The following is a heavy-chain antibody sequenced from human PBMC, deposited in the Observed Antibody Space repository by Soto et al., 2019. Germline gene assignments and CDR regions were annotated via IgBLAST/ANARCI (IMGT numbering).Heavy chain of an antibody. CDR1: GFTFSSYA. CDR2: ISGNGGST. D-gene: IGHD3-16*01. J-gene: IGHJ6*02. CDR3: AKFGGPYYYGMDV. V-gene: IGHV3-23*01. Sequence: SLRLSCAASGFTFSSYAMSWVRQAPGKGLEWVSAISGNGGSTYYADSVKGRFTISRDNSKNTLYLQMNSLRAEDTAVYYCAKFGGPYYYGMDVWGQGTTVTVSS.